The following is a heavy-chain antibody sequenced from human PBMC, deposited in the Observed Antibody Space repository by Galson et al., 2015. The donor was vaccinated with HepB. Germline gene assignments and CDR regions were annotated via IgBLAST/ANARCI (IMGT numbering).Heavy chain of an antibody. J-gene: IGHJ2*01. V-gene: IGHV4-39*01. D-gene: IGHD6-19*01. Sequence: RQPPGKGLEWIGSIYYSGRLFYNPSLKSRVTISVDTSKNQFSLRLSSVTAADTAVYYCARQPYTSGWLYWYFDLWGRGTLVTVSS. CDR3: ARQPYTSGWLYWYFDL. CDR2: IYYSGRL.